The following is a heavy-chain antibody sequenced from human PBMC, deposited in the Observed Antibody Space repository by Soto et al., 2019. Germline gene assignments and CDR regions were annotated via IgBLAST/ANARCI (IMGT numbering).Heavy chain of an antibody. J-gene: IGHJ4*02. V-gene: IGHV3-9*01. D-gene: IGHD6-6*01. CDR1: GFTFDDYA. Sequence: GGSLRLSCAASGFTFDDYAMHWVRQAPGKGLEWVSGISWNSGSIGYADSVKGRFTISRDNAKNSLYLQMNSLRAEDTALYYCAKLSSSGDDYWGQGTLVTVSS. CDR2: ISWNSGSI. CDR3: AKLSSSGDDY.